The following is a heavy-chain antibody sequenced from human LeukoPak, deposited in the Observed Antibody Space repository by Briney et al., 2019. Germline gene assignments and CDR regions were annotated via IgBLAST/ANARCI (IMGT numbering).Heavy chain of an antibody. CDR1: GFTFSSYW. J-gene: IGHJ4*02. CDR2: IKQDGSEK. V-gene: IGHV3-7*01. D-gene: IGHD3-22*01. Sequence: GGSLRLSCAASGFTFSSYWMSWVRQAPGKGLEWVANIKQDGSEKYYVDSVKGRFTISRDNAKNSLYLQMNSLRAEDTAVYYCARVYNSSGYYFPFFDYWGQGTLVTVSS. CDR3: ARVYNSSGYYFPFFDY.